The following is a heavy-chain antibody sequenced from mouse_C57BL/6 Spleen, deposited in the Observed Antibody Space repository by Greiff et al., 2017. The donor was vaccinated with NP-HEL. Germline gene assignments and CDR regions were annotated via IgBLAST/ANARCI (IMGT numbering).Heavy chain of an antibody. CDR3: LYYYGSSWYFDV. Sequence: VQLKQSGPELVKPGASVKMSCKASGYTFTDYNMHWVKQSHGKSLEWIGYINPNNGGTSYNQKFKGKATLTVNKSSSTAYMELRSLTSEDSAVYYCLYYYGSSWYFDVWGTGTTVTVSS. J-gene: IGHJ1*03. CDR2: INPNNGGT. CDR1: GYTFTDYN. D-gene: IGHD1-1*01. V-gene: IGHV1-22*01.